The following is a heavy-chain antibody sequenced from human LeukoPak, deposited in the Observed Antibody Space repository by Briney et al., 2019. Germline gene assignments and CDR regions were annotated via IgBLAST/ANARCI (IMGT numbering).Heavy chain of an antibody. D-gene: IGHD6-13*01. Sequence: ASVKVSCKASGYTFTSYDINWVRQATGQKLEWMGWMNPNSGNTGYAQNFQGRVTMTRNTSISTAYMELSSLRSEDTAVYYCARDRGSSSWYNWFDPWGQGTLVTVSS. CDR1: GYTFTSYD. CDR3: ARDRGSSSWYNWFDP. CDR2: MNPNSGNT. V-gene: IGHV1-8*01. J-gene: IGHJ5*02.